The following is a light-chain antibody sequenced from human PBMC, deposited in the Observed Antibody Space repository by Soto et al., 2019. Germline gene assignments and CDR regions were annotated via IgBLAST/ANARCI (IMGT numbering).Light chain of an antibody. CDR2: GAS. CDR3: QQYENSPIT. CDR1: QSVSSNY. V-gene: IGKV3-20*01. Sequence: EIVLTQSPGTLSLSPGERAILSCRASQSVSSNYLAWYRQRPGQAPSLLIYGASSRATGIPDRFSGTGSETDFTLTINRLEPEDFAVYYCQQYENSPITFGQGTRLEI. J-gene: IGKJ5*01.